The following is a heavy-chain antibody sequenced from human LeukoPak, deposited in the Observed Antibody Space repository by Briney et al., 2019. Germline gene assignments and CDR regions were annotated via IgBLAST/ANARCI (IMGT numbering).Heavy chain of an antibody. Sequence: PGGSLRLSCAASGFHFSSYEMIWVRQAPAKELAGVSAISGSSSNVDYAASVRGLFTIARDNAENSVYLQVNTMRAEDTAVYYCARGFRYTAMFLDYWGQGTLVTGSS. CDR3: ARGFRYTAMFLDY. CDR2: ISGSSSNV. CDR1: GFHFSSYE. D-gene: IGHD5-18*01. J-gene: IGHJ4*02. V-gene: IGHV3-48*03.